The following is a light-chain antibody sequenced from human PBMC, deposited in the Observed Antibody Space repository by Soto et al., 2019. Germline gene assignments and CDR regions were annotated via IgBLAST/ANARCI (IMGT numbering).Light chain of an antibody. Sequence: IEVTQSPSSLAASLGDRVTITCRASQTIGTYVNWYRQKSGAAPELLIYDASTLQSGVPSRFRGGASGTDFTLTISSLQLDDFATDYCQQSYNTPRTFGQGTKVEIK. CDR3: QQSYNTPRT. J-gene: IGKJ1*01. CDR1: QTIGTY. V-gene: IGKV1-39*01. CDR2: DAS.